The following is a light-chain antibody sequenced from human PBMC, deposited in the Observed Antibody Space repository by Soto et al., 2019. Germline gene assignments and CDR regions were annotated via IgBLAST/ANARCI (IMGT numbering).Light chain of an antibody. CDR3: CSYAGSYTLV. V-gene: IGLV2-11*01. Sequence: QSALTQPRSVSGSPGQSVTLSCTGTGSDVGGYHYVSWCQHHPGKAPKIIIYDVNKRPSGVPDRFSGSKSGNTASLTISGLQTEDEADYYCCSYAGSYTLVFGGGTKLTVL. CDR1: GSDVGGYHY. J-gene: IGLJ2*01. CDR2: DVN.